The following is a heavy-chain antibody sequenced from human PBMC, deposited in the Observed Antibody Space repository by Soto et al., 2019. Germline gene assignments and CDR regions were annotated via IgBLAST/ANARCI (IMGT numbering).Heavy chain of an antibody. CDR3: ARVRYCSGGSCLAAIDY. D-gene: IGHD2-15*01. CDR1: GGSFSGYY. V-gene: IGHV4-34*01. J-gene: IGHJ4*02. Sequence: QVQLQQWGAGLLKPSETLSLTCAVYGGSFSGYYWSWIRQPPGKGLEWIGEINHSGSTNYNPSLKSRVTISVDTSKNQFSLKLSSVTAADTAVYYCARVRYCSGGSCLAAIDYWGQGTLVTVSS. CDR2: INHSGST.